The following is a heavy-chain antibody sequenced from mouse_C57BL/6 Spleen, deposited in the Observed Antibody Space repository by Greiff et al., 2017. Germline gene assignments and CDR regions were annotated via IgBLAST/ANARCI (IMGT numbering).Heavy chain of an antibody. Sequence: QVTLKESGAELVKPGASVKISCKASGYAFSSYWMNWVKQRPGKGLEWIGQIYPGDGDTNYNGKFKGKATLTADKSSSTAYMQLSSLTSEDSAVYFCARSLGNLYFDYWGQGTTLTVSS. CDR1: GYAFSSYW. V-gene: IGHV1-80*01. CDR2: IYPGDGDT. CDR3: ARSLGNLYFDY. J-gene: IGHJ2*01. D-gene: IGHD2-1*01.